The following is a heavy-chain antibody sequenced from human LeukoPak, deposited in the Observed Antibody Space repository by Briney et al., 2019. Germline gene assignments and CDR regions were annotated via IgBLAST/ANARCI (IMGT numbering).Heavy chain of an antibody. CDR3: ARPQWPYWYFDL. CDR2: IYYSGST. J-gene: IGHJ2*01. CDR1: GGSISSYY. Sequence: PSETLSLTCTVSGGSISSYYWSWIRQPPGKGLEWIGYIYYSGSTNYNPSLKSRVTISVDTSKNQFSLKLSSVTAADTAVYYCARPQWPYWYFDLWGRGTLVTVSS. V-gene: IGHV4-59*08. D-gene: IGHD6-19*01.